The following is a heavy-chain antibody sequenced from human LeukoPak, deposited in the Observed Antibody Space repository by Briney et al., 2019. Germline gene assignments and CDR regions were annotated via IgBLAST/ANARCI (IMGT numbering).Heavy chain of an antibody. J-gene: IGHJ4*02. CDR2: IYYSGSA. CDR3: ATWFGEITIDY. CDR1: GGSISSSDYY. D-gene: IGHD3-10*01. Sequence: SQTLSLTCTVSGGSISSSDYYWRWIRQPPGKGLEWIGYIYYSGSAYYHPPLTSRVPISADTSKNQFSLKLRSVTAADTAVYYCATWFGEITIDYWGQGTLVTVSS. V-gene: IGHV4-30-4*01.